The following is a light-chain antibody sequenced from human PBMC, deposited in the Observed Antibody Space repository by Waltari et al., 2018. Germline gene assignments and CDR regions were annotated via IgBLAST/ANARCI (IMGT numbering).Light chain of an antibody. J-gene: IGKJ4*01. V-gene: IGKV3-11*01. CDR1: QSVRSY. CDR2: DAS. Sequence: EIVLTQSPATLSLSPGERATLSCRASQSVRSYLAWYQQKPGQAPRLLIYDASNRAPGIPARFSGSGSGTDFTLNISSLEPEDFAVYYCQQRSTWLTFGGGTKVEIK. CDR3: QQRSTWLT.